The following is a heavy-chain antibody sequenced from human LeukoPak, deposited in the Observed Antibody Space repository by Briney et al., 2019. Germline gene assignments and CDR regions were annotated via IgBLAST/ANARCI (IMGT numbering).Heavy chain of an antibody. V-gene: IGHV4-38-2*02. J-gene: IGHJ6*03. Sequence: SETLSLTCTVSGYSISSGYYWGWIRQSPGKGLEWIGSIYNSGSTYYNPSLKSRVTISIDTSKNHFSLELSSVTAADTAVYFCARGRVSSSSWSSTYYYYFYIDVWGKGTTVTVSS. D-gene: IGHD6-13*01. CDR3: ARGRVSSSSWSSTYYYYFYIDV. CDR2: IYNSGST. CDR1: GYSISSGYY.